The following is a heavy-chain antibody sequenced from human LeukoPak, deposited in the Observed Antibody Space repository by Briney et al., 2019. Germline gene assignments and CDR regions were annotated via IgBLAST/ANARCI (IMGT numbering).Heavy chain of an antibody. V-gene: IGHV3-23*01. CDR3: AKPTHSTGWTDY. J-gene: IGHJ4*02. CDR1: GFTFSSSA. CDR2: ISGSGGTT. Sequence: PGGSLRFSCAASGFTFSSSAMSWVRQAPGKGLEWVSGISGSGGTTYYADSVKARFTISRDNSKNTLYLEVNSLRAEDTAVYYCAKPTHSTGWTDYWGQGTLVTVSS. D-gene: IGHD6-19*01.